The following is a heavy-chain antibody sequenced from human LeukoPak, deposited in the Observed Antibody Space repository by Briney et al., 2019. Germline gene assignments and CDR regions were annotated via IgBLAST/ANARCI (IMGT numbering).Heavy chain of an antibody. CDR1: GFTFSSYA. Sequence: PGGPLRLSCAPSGFTFSSYAMSGLRQAPGKGLEWVSAIRGSGGGTQYADSVRGLFTLSRDNSKNTVYLQMNSLRAEDTAVYYCAKDGRGTSRTDYWGEGTLVTVSS. CDR2: IRGSGGGT. J-gene: IGHJ4*02. V-gene: IGHV3-23*01. D-gene: IGHD2-2*01. CDR3: AKDGRGTSRTDY.